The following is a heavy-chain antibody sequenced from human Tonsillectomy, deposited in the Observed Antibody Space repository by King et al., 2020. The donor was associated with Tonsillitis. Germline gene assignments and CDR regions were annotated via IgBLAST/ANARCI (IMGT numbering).Heavy chain of an antibody. CDR1: GFTVSSNY. Sequence: VQLVESGGGLIQPGGSLRLSCAASGFTVSSNYMSWVRQAPGKGLEWVSVIYTDGRTYHADSVKGRFTISRDNSKNTLSLQMNSLTAEDTAVYYCARGATYDYGDYFDYWGQGTLVTVSS. CDR3: ARGATYDYGDYFDY. CDR2: IYTDGRT. V-gene: IGHV3-53*01. J-gene: IGHJ4*02. D-gene: IGHD4-17*01.